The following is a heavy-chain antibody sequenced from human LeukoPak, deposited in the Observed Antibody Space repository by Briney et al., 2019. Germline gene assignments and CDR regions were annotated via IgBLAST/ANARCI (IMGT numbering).Heavy chain of an antibody. D-gene: IGHD2-21*02. Sequence: GGSLRLSCAASGFTFSSFWMHWVRQAPGKGLVWVSRINSDGSTTSYADSVKGRFTISRDNAKNTLYLQMTSLRAEDTAVYYCARTSPLYCGGDCYGLGYYYGMDVWGQGTTVTVSS. CDR2: INSDGSTT. CDR3: ARTSPLYCGGDCYGLGYYYGMDV. J-gene: IGHJ6*02. V-gene: IGHV3-74*01. CDR1: GFTFSSFW.